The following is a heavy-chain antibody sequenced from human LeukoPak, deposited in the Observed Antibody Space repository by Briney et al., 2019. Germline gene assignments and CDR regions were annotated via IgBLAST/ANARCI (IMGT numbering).Heavy chain of an antibody. Sequence: GGSLRLSXAASGFSFTTSWPSWVCQAPGKGVEWVASIEQDGSEKYYVDSVKGRFTISRDNAKNSLFLQMNSLRAEDTAVYYCAKGHTSLAPWGQGALVTVSS. J-gene: IGHJ4*02. CDR1: GFSFTTSW. CDR2: IEQDGSEK. V-gene: IGHV3-7*01. CDR3: AKGHTSLAP. D-gene: IGHD5-18*01.